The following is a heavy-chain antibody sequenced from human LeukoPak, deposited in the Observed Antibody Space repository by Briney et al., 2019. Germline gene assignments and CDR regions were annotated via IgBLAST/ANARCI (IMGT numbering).Heavy chain of an antibody. V-gene: IGHV3-53*01. D-gene: IGHD6-19*01. CDR1: GFTVSSNY. CDR2: IYSGGST. Sequence: PGGSLRLSCAASGFTVSSNYMSWVRQAPGKGLEWVSVIYSGGSTYYADSVKGRFTISRDNSKNTLYLQMNSLRAEDTAVYYCARDRYGVAVAEFDYWGQGTLVTVSS. J-gene: IGHJ4*02. CDR3: ARDRYGVAVAEFDY.